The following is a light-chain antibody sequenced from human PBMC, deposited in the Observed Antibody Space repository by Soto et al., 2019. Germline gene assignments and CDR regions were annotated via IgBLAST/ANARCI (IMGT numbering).Light chain of an antibody. V-gene: IGLV1-44*01. Sequence: QSVLTQPPSASGTPGQRVTISCSGSASNIGGNSANWYQQFPGMAPKFLIFSNNQRPSGVPDRFSGSKSGTSASLAISGLQSGDEATYYCAAWDDALSGFVFATGTKVTVL. CDR1: ASNIGGNS. CDR2: SNN. J-gene: IGLJ1*01. CDR3: AAWDDALSGFV.